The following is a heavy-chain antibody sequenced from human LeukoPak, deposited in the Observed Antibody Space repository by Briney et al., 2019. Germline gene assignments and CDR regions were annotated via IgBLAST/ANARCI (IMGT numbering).Heavy chain of an antibody. CDR2: ISGSGGST. V-gene: IGHV3-23*01. D-gene: IGHD3-9*01. Sequence: GGSLRLSCAASGFIFSSYAMSWVRQAPGKGLEWVSAISGSGGSTYYADPVKGRFTISRDNAKNSLYLQMNSLRAEDTALYYCAKDMAHYDILTGDYYFDYWGQGTLVTVSS. CDR1: GFIFSSYA. J-gene: IGHJ4*02. CDR3: AKDMAHYDILTGDYYFDY.